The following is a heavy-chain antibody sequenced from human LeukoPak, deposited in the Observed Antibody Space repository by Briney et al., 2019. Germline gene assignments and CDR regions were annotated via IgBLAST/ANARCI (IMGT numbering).Heavy chain of an antibody. J-gene: IGHJ5*02. CDR1: GGSISSYY. D-gene: IGHD6-13*01. Sequence: SETLSLTCTVSGGSISSYYWSWIRQPAGKGLEWIGRIYTSGSTNYNPSLKSRVTISVDTSKNQFSLRLSSVTAADTAVYYCAGHWPGYSSSWYDPSNWFDPWGQGTLVTVSS. CDR2: IYTSGST. CDR3: AGHWPGYSSSWYDPSNWFDP. V-gene: IGHV4-4*07.